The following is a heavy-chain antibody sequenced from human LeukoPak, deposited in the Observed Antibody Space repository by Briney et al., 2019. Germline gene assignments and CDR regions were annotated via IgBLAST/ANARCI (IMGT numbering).Heavy chain of an antibody. V-gene: IGHV3-73*01. CDR3: TGNYYGSGSYADFGY. D-gene: IGHD3-10*01. CDR1: GFTFSGSA. Sequence: SGGSLRLSCAASGFTFSGSALHWVRQASGKGLEWVGRIRSTANGYATAYAASVKGRFTISRDDSKNTAYLQMDSLKTEDTAVYYCTGNYYGSGSYADFGYWGQGTLVTVSS. J-gene: IGHJ4*02. CDR2: IRSTANGYAT.